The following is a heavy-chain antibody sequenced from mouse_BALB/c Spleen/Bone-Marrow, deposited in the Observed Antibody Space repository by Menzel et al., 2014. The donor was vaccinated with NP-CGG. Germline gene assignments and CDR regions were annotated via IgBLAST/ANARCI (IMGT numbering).Heavy chain of an antibody. J-gene: IGHJ1*01. CDR1: GYTFTSYW. Sequence: VQRVESGAELVKPGASVKLSCKASGYTFTSYWMHWVKQRPGQGLEWIGEIDPSDSYTNYNQKFKGKATLTVDKSSSTAYMQLGSLTSEDSAVYYCARSRGYYDYWYFDVWGAGTTVTVSS. CDR2: IDPSDSYT. V-gene: IGHV1-69*02. CDR3: ARSRGYYDYWYFDV. D-gene: IGHD2-4*01.